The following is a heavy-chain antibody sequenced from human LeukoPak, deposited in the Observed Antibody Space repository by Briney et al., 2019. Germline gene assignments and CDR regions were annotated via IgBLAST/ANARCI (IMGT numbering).Heavy chain of an antibody. V-gene: IGHV3-23*01. CDR2: ISGSGGST. CDR1: GFTFSSYA. J-gene: IGHJ4*02. CDR3: AKEVTIFGVVILN. Sequence: PGGSLRLSCAASGFTFSSYAMSWVRQAPGKGLEWVSAISGSGGSTYYADSVEGRFTISRDNSKNTLYLQMNSLRAEDTAVYNCAKEVTIFGVVILNWGQGTLVTVSS. D-gene: IGHD3-3*01.